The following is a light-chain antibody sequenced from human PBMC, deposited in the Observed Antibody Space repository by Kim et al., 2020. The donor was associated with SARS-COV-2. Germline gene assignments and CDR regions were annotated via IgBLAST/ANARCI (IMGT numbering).Light chain of an antibody. CDR1: QSVSSSY. J-gene: IGKJ2*03. CDR3: QQYGSSQYS. Sequence: EIVLTQSPGTLSLSPGERATLSCRASQSVSSSYLAWYQQKPGQAPRLLIYGASSRATGIPDRFSGRGSGTDFTLTISRLEPEDFAVYYCQQYGSSQYSFGQGTKLEI. V-gene: IGKV3-20*01. CDR2: GAS.